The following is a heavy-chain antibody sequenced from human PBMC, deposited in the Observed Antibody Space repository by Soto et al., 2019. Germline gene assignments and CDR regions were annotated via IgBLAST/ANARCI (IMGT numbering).Heavy chain of an antibody. J-gene: IGHJ6*03. CDR3: ARTTLYGDYDPNYYYYMDV. Sequence: ASVKVSCKASGGTFSSYTISWVRQAPGQGLEWMGRIIPILGIANYAQKFQGRVTITADKSTSTAYMELSSLRSEDTAVYYCARTTLYGDYDPNYYYYMDVWGKGTTVTVSS. CDR1: GGTFSSYT. CDR2: IIPILGIA. V-gene: IGHV1-69*02. D-gene: IGHD4-17*01.